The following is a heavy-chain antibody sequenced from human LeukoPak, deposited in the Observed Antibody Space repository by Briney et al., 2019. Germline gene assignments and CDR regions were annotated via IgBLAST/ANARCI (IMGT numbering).Heavy chain of an antibody. CDR1: GGSISGSSYY. J-gene: IGHJ4*02. D-gene: IGHD3-22*01. Sequence: PSETLSLTCTVSGGSISGSSYYWGWIRQPPGKGLEWIGSIYYSGSTYYNPSLKSRVTISVDTSKNQFSLKLSSVTAADTAVYYCARPTYYYDSSGYLLYYFDYWGQGTLVTVSS. CDR2: IYYSGST. V-gene: IGHV4-39*01. CDR3: ARPTYYYDSSGYLLYYFDY.